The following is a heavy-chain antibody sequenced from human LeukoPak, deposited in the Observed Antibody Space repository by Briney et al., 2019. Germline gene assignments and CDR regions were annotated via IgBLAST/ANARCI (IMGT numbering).Heavy chain of an antibody. CDR2: IYPGDSDT. Sequence: GESLKICCKGSGYSCTSYWIGWVRQMPGKGLEWMGIIYPGDSDTRYSPSFEGQVTISADKSISTAYLQWSSLKASDTAMYYCAIGRDGYNLGPYFEHWGQGTLVTVSS. J-gene: IGHJ4*02. V-gene: IGHV5-51*01. D-gene: IGHD5-24*01. CDR3: AIGRDGYNLGPYFEH. CDR1: GYSCTSYW.